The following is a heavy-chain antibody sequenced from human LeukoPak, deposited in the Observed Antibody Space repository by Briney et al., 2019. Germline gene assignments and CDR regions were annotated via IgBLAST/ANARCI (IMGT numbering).Heavy chain of an antibody. Sequence: PGGSLRLSCAASGFTFSSYWMSWVRQAPGKGLEWVANIKQDGSEKYYVDSVKGRFTISRDNAKNSLYLQMNSLRAEDTAVYYCARDCSSTSCSRGGFDPWGQGTLVTVSS. CDR3: ARDCSSTSCSRGGFDP. CDR2: IKQDGSEK. D-gene: IGHD2-2*01. V-gene: IGHV3-7*01. CDR1: GFTFSSYW. J-gene: IGHJ5*02.